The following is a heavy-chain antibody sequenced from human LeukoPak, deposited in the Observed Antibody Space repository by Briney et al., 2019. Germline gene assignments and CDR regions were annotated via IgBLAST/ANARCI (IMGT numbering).Heavy chain of an antibody. D-gene: IGHD1-26*01. Sequence: PGGSLRLSCAASGSTFSSYAMHWVRQAPGKGLEWVAVISYDGSNKYYADSVKGRFTISRDNSKNTPYLQMNSLRAEDTAVYYCAKAARYSSVGATYFDYWGQGTLVTVSS. CDR1: GSTFSSYA. J-gene: IGHJ4*02. CDR3: AKAARYSSVGATYFDY. CDR2: ISYDGSNK. V-gene: IGHV3-30-3*01.